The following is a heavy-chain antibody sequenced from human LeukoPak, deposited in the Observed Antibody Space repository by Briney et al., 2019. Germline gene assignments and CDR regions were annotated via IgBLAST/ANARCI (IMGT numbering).Heavy chain of an antibody. CDR2: ISYDGSNK. CDR1: GFTFSSYA. Sequence: GGSLRLSCAASGFTFSSYAMHWVRQAPGKGLEWVAVISYDGSNKYYADSVKGRFTISRDNSKNTLYLQMNSLRAEDTAVYYCAKGNHYDSNGYFDYWGQGTLVTVSS. J-gene: IGHJ4*02. V-gene: IGHV3-30-3*01. D-gene: IGHD3-22*01. CDR3: AKGNHYDSNGYFDY.